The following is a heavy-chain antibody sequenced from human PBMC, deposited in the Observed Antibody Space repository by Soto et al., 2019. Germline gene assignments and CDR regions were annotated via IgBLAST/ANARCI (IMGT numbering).Heavy chain of an antibody. CDR1: GFTFSDFA. CDR2: ASGSGSGT. Sequence: PVGSLRLSCAASGFTFSDFAMAWVRQAPGKGLEWVSSASGSGSGTYYADSVKGRFTISRDNSKNTLFLHMTNLRAGDTALYFCAKGRRGVAAAPDYWGQGTLVTVSS. D-gene: IGHD2-21*01. CDR3: AKGRRGVAAAPDY. V-gene: IGHV3-23*01. J-gene: IGHJ4*02.